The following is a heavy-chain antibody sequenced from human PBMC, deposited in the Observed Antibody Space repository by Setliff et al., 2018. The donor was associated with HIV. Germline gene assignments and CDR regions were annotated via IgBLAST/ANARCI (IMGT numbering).Heavy chain of an antibody. CDR1: GFTLTNYY. Sequence: ASVKVSCKASGFTLTNYYIHWVRQAPGQGLEWVGIINPSGGRTKYGQRFQGRVTMTRDTFISTIYMELTSLTSDDTAVYYCARDIGITTSGKGWLEPWGQGTQVTVPQ. CDR2: INPSGGRT. V-gene: IGHV1-46*01. CDR3: ARDIGITTSGKGWLEP. J-gene: IGHJ5*02. D-gene: IGHD2-15*01.